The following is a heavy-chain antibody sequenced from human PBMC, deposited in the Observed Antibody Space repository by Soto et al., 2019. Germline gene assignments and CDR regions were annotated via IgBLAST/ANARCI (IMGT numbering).Heavy chain of an antibody. CDR3: ALLGSDRPDDY. Sequence: QVQLQQWGAGLLTPSETLSLTCDVYGGSFSGYYWSWIRQPPGKGLEWIGEINHSGSTNYNPSLKSRVTISVDTSKNQFSLKLSSVTAADTAVYYCALLGSDRPDDYWGQGTLVTVSS. CDR2: INHSGST. J-gene: IGHJ4*02. D-gene: IGHD1-26*01. V-gene: IGHV4-34*01. CDR1: GGSFSGYY.